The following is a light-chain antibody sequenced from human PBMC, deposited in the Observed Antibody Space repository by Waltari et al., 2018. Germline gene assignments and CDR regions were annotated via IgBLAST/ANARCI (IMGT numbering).Light chain of an antibody. V-gene: IGLV2-14*01. J-gene: IGLJ1*01. CDR2: EVS. Sequence: QSALTQPASVSGSPGQSITISCTGTSSDVGAYNFVSWYQQQPGKAPKVMIYEVSNRSSGVSNRFSGSKSGNTASLTIAGLQAEDEADYYCSSYTSSSTLPYVFGTGTKVSVL. CDR1: SSDVGAYNF. CDR3: SSYTSSSTLPYV.